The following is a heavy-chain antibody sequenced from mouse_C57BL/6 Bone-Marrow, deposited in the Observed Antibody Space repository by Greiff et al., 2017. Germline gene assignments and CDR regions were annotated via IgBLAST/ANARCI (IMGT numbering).Heavy chain of an antibody. CDR3: AGQLRLRGAPSGFAY. J-gene: IGHJ3*01. V-gene: IGHV1-72*01. D-gene: IGHD3-2*02. CDR1: GYTFTSYW. Sequence: QVQLQQPGAELVKPGASVKLSCKASGYTFTSYWMHWVKQRPGRGLEWIGRIDPNSGGTKYNEKFKSKATLTVDKPSSTAYMQLSSLTSEASAVYYCAGQLRLRGAPSGFAYWGQGTLVTVSA. CDR2: IDPNSGGT.